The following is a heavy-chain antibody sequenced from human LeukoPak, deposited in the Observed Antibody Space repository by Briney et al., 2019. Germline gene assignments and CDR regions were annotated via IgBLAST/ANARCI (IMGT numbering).Heavy chain of an antibody. V-gene: IGHV4-39*01. J-gene: IGHJ3*02. CDR1: GGSISSSSYY. Sequence: SETLSLTCTVSGGSISSSSYYWGWIRQTPGMRLEWIGSMHYTGNIYYNPSLKSRVTMSGDTSKNQFSLRLNSVTAADTAVYYCGRGTGAFDKWGQGTVVTVSS. CDR2: MHYTGNI. CDR3: GRGTGAFDK.